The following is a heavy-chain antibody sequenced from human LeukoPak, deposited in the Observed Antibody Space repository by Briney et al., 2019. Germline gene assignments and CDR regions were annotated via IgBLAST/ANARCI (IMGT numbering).Heavy chain of an antibody. CDR2: ISWNSGSI. V-gene: IGHV3-9*01. CDR1: GFTFDDYA. J-gene: IGHJ4*02. CDR3: AREFAGSSAGDY. D-gene: IGHD6-6*01. Sequence: GGSLRLSCAASGFTFDDYAMHWVRQAPGKGLEWVSGISWNSGSIGYADSVKGRFTISRDNAKNSLYLQMNSLRAEDTAVYYCAREFAGSSAGDYWGQGTLVTVSS.